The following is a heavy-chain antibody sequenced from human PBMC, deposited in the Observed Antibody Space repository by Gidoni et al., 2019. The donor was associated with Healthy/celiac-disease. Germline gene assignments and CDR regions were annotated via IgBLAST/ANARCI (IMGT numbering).Heavy chain of an antibody. J-gene: IGHJ3*02. D-gene: IGHD3-16*01. Sequence: EVQLVETGGGLIQTGGSLRLACSAYGFTVSRNYMSWVRQAPGKGLEWVSVIYSGGSTYYADSVKGRFTISRDNAKNTLYLQMNSLRAEDTAVYYCARATGLGSDAFDIWGQGTMVTVSS. V-gene: IGHV3-53*02. CDR2: IYSGGST. CDR3: ARATGLGSDAFDI. CDR1: GFTVSRNY.